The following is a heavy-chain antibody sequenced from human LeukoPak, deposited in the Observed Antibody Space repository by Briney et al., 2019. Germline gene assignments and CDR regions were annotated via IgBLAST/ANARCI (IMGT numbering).Heavy chain of an antibody. Sequence: GGSLRLSCAASGFTFNNYAMSWVRQAPGKGLEWVSGIRGSSSTYYADSVKGRFTISRDNSKNTFYLQMNSLRAEDTAVYYCAKGYQLLFYYYYYMDVWGKGTTVTVSS. CDR3: AKGYQLLFYYYYYMDV. CDR2: IRGSSST. J-gene: IGHJ6*03. D-gene: IGHD2-2*01. CDR1: GFTFNNYA. V-gene: IGHV3-23*01.